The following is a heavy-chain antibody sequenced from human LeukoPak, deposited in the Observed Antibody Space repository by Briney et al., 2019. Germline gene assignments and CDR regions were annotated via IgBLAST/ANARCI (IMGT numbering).Heavy chain of an antibody. CDR1: GGSFSGYY. CDR3: ARTRGYSHGPRGWFDP. D-gene: IGHD5-18*01. CDR2: INHSGST. V-gene: IGHV4-34*01. Sequence: SETLSLTCAVYGGSFSGYYWSWIRQPPGKGLEWIGEINHSGSTNYNPSLKSRVTISVDTSKNQFSLKLSSVTAADTAVYYCARTRGYSHGPRGWFDPWGQGTLVTVSS. J-gene: IGHJ5*02.